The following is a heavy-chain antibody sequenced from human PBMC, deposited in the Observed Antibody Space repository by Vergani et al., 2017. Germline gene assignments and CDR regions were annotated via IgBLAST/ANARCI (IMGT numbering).Heavy chain of an antibody. CDR3: ERDPRSCSGGSGYYKY. Sequence: EVQLVESGGGLVKPGGSLRLSCAASGFTFGSFSMNWVRQAPGKGLEWVSSINSSRSYIFYADSVKGRFTISRDNAQNSLYLRMNSLRGEDTAVYYCERDPRSCSGGSGYYKYWGQGTLGTVSS. CDR1: GFTFGSFS. CDR2: INSSRSYI. J-gene: IGHJ4*02. D-gene: IGHD2-15*01. V-gene: IGHV3-21*01.